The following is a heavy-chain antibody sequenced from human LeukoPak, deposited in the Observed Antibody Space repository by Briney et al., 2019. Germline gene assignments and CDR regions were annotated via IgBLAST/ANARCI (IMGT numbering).Heavy chain of an antibody. D-gene: IGHD2-15*01. V-gene: IGHV3-23*01. CDR3: AKDRVVVAATSDY. Sequence: GGSLRLSCAASGFTFSSYGMSWVRQAPGKGLEWVSAISGSGGSTYYADSVKGRFTISRDNSKNTLYLQMSSLRAEDTAVYYCAKDRVVVAATSDYWGQGTLVTVSS. CDR1: GFTFSSYG. J-gene: IGHJ4*02. CDR2: ISGSGGST.